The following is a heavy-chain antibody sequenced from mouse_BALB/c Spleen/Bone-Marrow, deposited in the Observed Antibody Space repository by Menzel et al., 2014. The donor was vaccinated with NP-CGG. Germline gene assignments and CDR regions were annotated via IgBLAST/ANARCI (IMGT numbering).Heavy chain of an antibody. V-gene: IGHV1S130*01. CDR3: ARHHRYAYYFDY. CDR1: GYTFTNSW. CDR2: IHPNSGNT. D-gene: IGHD2-14*01. Sequence: QVQLQQSGSVLVRSGASVRLSCKASGYTFTNSWIHWAKQRPGQGLEWIGDIHPNSGNTNYNEKFKAKATLTVDTSSSTAYVDPSSLTSEDSAVYYCARHHRYAYYFDYWGQGTTLTVSS. J-gene: IGHJ2*01.